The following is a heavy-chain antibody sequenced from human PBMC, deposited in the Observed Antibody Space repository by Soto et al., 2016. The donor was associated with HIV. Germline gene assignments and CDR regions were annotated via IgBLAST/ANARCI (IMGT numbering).Heavy chain of an antibody. CDR1: GGYFVNHL. CDR2: LIPNLGIA. J-gene: IGHJ6*03. CDR3: ALFGLGGDYSDSFYYYYMDV. D-gene: IGHD4-17*01. V-gene: IGHV1-69*10. Sequence: QVHLVQSGVEVKKPGSSVKVSCKASGGYFVNHLFSWVRHAPGQGLEWMGGLIPNLGIANYAQNFQGRLTITADTSTSIAYMELNSLASEDAAVYYCALFGLGGDYSDSFYYYYMDVWGTGTTVTVSS.